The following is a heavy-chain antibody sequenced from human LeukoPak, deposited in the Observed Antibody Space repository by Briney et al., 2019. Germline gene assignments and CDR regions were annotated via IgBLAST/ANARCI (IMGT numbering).Heavy chain of an antibody. Sequence: PGGSLRLSCAASGFTFSSYDMNWVRQAPGKGLEWVSYISSSGSTIYYADSVKGRFTISRDNAKNSLYLQMNSLRAEDTAVYYCAREGFPGFDYWGQGTLVTVSS. D-gene: IGHD7-27*01. CDR2: ISSSGSTI. CDR3: AREGFPGFDY. V-gene: IGHV3-48*03. CDR1: GFTFSSYD. J-gene: IGHJ4*02.